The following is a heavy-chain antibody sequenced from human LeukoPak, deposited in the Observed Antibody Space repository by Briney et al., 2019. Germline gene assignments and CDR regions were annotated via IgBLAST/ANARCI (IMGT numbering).Heavy chain of an antibody. J-gene: IGHJ6*02. CDR1: GFTFSSYG. D-gene: IGHD2-2*01. CDR3: AKSYCSSTRCYGLDV. Sequence: GGSLRLSCAASGFTFSSYGMHWVRQAPGKGLERVAVISYDGSNKYYGDSVKGRFTISRDNSKNTLYLQMNSLRAEDTAVYFCAKSYCSSTRCYGLDVWGQGTTVTVSS. V-gene: IGHV3-30*18. CDR2: ISYDGSNK.